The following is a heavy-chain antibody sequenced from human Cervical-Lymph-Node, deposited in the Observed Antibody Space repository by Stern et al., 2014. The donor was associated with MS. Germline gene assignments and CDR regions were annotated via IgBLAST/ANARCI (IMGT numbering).Heavy chain of an antibody. J-gene: IGHJ4*02. Sequence: QVQLMQSGAEVKKPGSSVKVSCKASGGNFSIYAISWVRQAPGEGLEWMGGIIPVLGTATYAQKFQGRVTITADESTSTAYMELRTLRSEDTATFYCARDVPYCNGDSCHHVLVYWGQGTLVTVSS. D-gene: IGHD2-15*01. CDR1: GGNFSIYA. V-gene: IGHV1-69*01. CDR2: IIPVLGTA. CDR3: ARDVPYCNGDSCHHVLVY.